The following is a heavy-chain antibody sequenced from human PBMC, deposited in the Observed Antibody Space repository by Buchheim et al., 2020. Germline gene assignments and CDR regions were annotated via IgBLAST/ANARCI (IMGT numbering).Heavy chain of an antibody. CDR3: ARDLIAAAGRGLLY. V-gene: IGHV3-33*01. CDR2: IWYDGSNK. Sequence: QVQLVESGGGVVQPGRSLRLSCAASGFTFSSYDMHWVRQAPGKGLEWVAVIWYDGSNKYYADSVKGRFTISRDNSKNTLYLQMNSLRAEDTAVYYCARDLIAAAGRGLLYWGQGTL. J-gene: IGHJ4*02. CDR1: GFTFSSYD. D-gene: IGHD6-13*01.